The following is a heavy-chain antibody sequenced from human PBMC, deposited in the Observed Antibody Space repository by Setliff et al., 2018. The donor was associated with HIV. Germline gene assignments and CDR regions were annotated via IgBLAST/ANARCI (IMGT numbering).Heavy chain of an antibody. Sequence: ASVKVSCKASGYSFTTNYMHWVRQAPGQGLEWMGIINPSNDATTYAQKFKGRVTMVSDTSTSTVYMELRTLRSEDTAVYYCANMQWAPNAWYSFDYWGQGALVTVSS. J-gene: IGHJ4*02. V-gene: IGHV1-46*01. CDR2: INPSNDAT. CDR1: GYSFTTNY. D-gene: IGHD6-19*01. CDR3: ANMQWAPNAWYSFDY.